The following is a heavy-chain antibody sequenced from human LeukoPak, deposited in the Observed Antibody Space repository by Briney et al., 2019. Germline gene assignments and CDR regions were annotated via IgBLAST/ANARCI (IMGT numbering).Heavy chain of an antibody. Sequence: PSETLSLTCTVSGGSISSYYWSWIRQPPGKGLEWIGYIYYSGSTNYNPSLKSRVTISVDTSKNQFSLKLSSVTAADTAVYYCASTHRGENPGGDYWGQGTLVTVSS. V-gene: IGHV4-59*08. CDR3: ASTHRGENPGGDY. J-gene: IGHJ4*02. CDR2: IYYSGST. CDR1: GGSISSYY. D-gene: IGHD3-10*01.